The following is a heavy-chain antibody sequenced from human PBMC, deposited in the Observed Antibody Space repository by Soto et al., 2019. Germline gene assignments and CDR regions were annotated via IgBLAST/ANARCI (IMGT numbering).Heavy chain of an antibody. CDR3: VREDDGGDRDYYGLDV. CDR2: MHYSGSV. J-gene: IGHJ6*02. V-gene: IGHV4-30-4*01. D-gene: IGHD4-17*01. Sequence: QVQLQESGPGLVRPSQTLSLTCTVSGGSISSDHYHWTWIRQTPGKGLEWIGYMHYSGSVYYNPSLQSRVTMSVDTSKNLFSLKLSSVTAADTAVYFCVREDDGGDRDYYGLDVWGQGTTVTVSS. CDR1: GGSISSDHYH.